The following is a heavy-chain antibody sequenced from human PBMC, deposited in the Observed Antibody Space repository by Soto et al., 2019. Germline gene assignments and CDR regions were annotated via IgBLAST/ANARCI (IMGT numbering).Heavy chain of an antibody. CDR3: AAGIAAAGASGGLDI. CDR1: GFTSSSYA. Sequence: GGSLRLSCAASGFTSSSYAMSWVRQAPGKGLEWVSGISGSDGNTNYADSVRGRFTISRDNSKNTLNLQMNTLRVEDTAVYYCAAGIAAAGASGGLDIWGQGTMVTVSS. CDR2: ISGSDGNT. D-gene: IGHD6-25*01. V-gene: IGHV3-23*01. J-gene: IGHJ3*02.